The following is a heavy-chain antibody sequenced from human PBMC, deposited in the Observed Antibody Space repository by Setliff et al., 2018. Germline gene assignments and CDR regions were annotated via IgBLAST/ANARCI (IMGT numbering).Heavy chain of an antibody. Sequence: GESLKISCKGSGYRFTTYWIGWVRQMPGKGLEWMGIIDPADSDTTYSPSFQGQVTISADKSIGTAYLQWSSLKASDTAIYYCARRGWGSSSGDCYSPKGCYYYYMDVWGKGTTVTVSS. CDR3: ARRGWGSSSGDCYSPKGCYYYYMDV. D-gene: IGHD2-21*02. CDR1: GYRFTTYW. CDR2: IDPADSDT. J-gene: IGHJ6*03. V-gene: IGHV5-51*01.